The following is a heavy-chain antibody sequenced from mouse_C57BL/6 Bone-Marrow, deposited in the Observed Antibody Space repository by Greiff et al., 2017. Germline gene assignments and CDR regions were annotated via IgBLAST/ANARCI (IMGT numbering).Heavy chain of an antibody. CDR1: GYTFTDYE. CDR3: TRGENGYDDY. CDR2: IDPETGGT. J-gene: IGHJ2*01. V-gene: IGHV1-15*01. Sequence: SGAELVRPGASVTLSCKASGYTFTDYEMHWVKQTPVHGLEWIGAIDPETGGTAYNQKFKGKAILTADKSSSTAYMELRSLTSEDSAVYYCTRGENGYDDYWGQGTTLTVSS. D-gene: IGHD2-2*01.